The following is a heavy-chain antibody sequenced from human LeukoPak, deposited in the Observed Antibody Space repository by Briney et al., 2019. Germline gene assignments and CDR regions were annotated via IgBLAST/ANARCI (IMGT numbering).Heavy chain of an antibody. Sequence: KTSETLSLTCIVSGGSISSYYWSWIRQPPGKGLEWIGYIYYSGSTNYNPSLKSRVTISVDTSKNQFSLKLSSVTAADTAVYYCARRGSGSLIDYWGQGTLVTVSS. J-gene: IGHJ4*02. V-gene: IGHV4-59*08. CDR1: GGSISSYY. D-gene: IGHD1-26*01. CDR3: ARRGSGSLIDY. CDR2: IYYSGST.